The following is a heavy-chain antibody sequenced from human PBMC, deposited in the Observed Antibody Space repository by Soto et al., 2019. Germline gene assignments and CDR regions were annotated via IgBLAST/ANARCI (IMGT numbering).Heavy chain of an antibody. J-gene: IGHJ5*02. D-gene: IGHD1-1*01. Sequence: EVQLVESGGGLVQPGESLRLSCVASGLRFSSYWMSWVRQAPGKGLEWVANITQDGSELYYVESVKGRFTISRDNAKDSVYLHMDSLTAGDTATYYCVRDGADADGTLKWLHPWGHGTLVTVSS. CDR2: ITQDGSEL. CDR3: VRDGADADGTLKWLHP. CDR1: GLRFSSYW. V-gene: IGHV3-7*01.